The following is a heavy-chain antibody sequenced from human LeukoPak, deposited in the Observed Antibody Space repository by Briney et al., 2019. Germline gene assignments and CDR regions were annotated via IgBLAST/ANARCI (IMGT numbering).Heavy chain of an antibody. CDR1: GFTFSNYA. V-gene: IGHV3-23*01. CDR2: ITGGGGNT. D-gene: IGHD3-9*01. Sequence: GASLRPSCAASGFTFSNYAMSWVRQAPGKGLEWVSAITGGGGNTNYADSVKGRFTISRDNSKNTVFLQMNSLRAEDTAVYYCAKWGDYDVLTGYYVSDYWGQGTLVTVSS. J-gene: IGHJ4*02. CDR3: AKWGDYDVLTGYYVSDY.